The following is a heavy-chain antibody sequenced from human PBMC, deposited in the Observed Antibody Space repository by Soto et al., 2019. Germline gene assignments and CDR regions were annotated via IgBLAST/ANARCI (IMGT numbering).Heavy chain of an antibody. V-gene: IGHV1-69*12. CDR2: IIPIFGTA. CDR3: ARDVKVRGVVGTHNWFDP. D-gene: IGHD2-21*02. Sequence: QVQLVQSGAEVKKPGSSVKVSCKASGGTFSSYAISWVRQAPGQGLEWMGGIIPIFGTANYAQKFQGRVTITADESTSSAYMELSSLRSESTAVYYCARDVKVRGVVGTHNWFDPWGQGTLVTVSS. J-gene: IGHJ5*02. CDR1: GGTFSSYA.